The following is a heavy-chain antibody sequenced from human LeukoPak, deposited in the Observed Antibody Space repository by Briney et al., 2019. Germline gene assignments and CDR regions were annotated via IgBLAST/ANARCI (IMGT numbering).Heavy chain of an antibody. V-gene: IGHV4-59*01. CDR2: IYYSGST. CDR1: GGSINSYY. D-gene: IGHD6-13*01. Sequence: KPSETLSLTCTVSGGSINSYYWSWIRQPPGKGLEWIGYIYYSGSTNYSPSLKGRVTISVDTSKNQFSLKLSSVTAADTAVYYCARGLAAAGTSYFDYWGQGTLVTVSS. CDR3: ARGLAAAGTSYFDY. J-gene: IGHJ4*02.